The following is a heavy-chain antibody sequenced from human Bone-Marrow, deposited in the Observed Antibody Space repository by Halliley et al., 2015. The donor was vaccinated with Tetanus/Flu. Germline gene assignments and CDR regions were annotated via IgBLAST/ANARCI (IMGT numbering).Heavy chain of an antibody. CDR3: AKTAATASGAFDV. J-gene: IGHJ3*01. CDR2: IYYSGTT. CDR1: GDSMRSGNCY. Sequence: TLSLTCTVSGDSMRSGNCYWNWIRQHPRRGLEWIGYIYYSGTTSYNPSLQSRLTISVDTSKNQFSLKLTSVTAADTALYYCAKTAATASGAFDVWGQGTIVAVSS. D-gene: IGHD3-10*01. V-gene: IGHV4-31*03.